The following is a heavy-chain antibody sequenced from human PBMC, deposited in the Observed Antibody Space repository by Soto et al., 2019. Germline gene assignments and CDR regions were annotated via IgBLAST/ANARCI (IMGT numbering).Heavy chain of an antibody. CDR3: ARDYTTSWSPGY. Sequence: QVQLVESGGGVVQPGRSLRPSCAASEFTFSTYGMHWPRQAPGTGLEWVAVIWYDGGNKYSAASVKARSTISRDNSKITLYLQMTSLRDEDTAVYYCARDYTTSWSPGYWGQGTLVTVSS. V-gene: IGHV3-33*01. CDR1: EFTFSTYG. D-gene: IGHD2-2*01. J-gene: IGHJ4*02. CDR2: IWYDGGNK.